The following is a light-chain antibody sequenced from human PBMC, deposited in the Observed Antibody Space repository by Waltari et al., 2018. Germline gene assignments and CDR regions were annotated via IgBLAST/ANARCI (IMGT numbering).Light chain of an antibody. Sequence: QSALTQTASVSGSPGQSITISCTGTSSDVGSSNLVSWYQQHPGKAPKFMIYEVSKRAYGVSDRFSGSKSGNTVSLTSAGLQPEDEADYYGGSYVGDSTSYVFGTGTKVTVL. J-gene: IGLJ1*01. CDR2: EVS. V-gene: IGLV2-23*02. CDR3: GSYVGDSTSYV. CDR1: SSDVGSSNL.